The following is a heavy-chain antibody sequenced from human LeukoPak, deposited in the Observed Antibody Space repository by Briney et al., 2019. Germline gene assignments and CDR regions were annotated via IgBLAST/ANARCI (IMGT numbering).Heavy chain of an antibody. V-gene: IGHV3-30*18. CDR3: AKRMGPSIAAADLDY. D-gene: IGHD6-13*01. J-gene: IGHJ4*02. CDR1: GFTFSSYA. CDR2: ISYDGSNK. Sequence: PGRSLRLSCAASGFTFSSYAMHWVRQAPGKGLEWVAVISYDGSNKYYADSVKGRFTISRDNSQNTLYLQMNSLRAEDTAVYYCAKRMGPSIAAADLDYWGQGTLVTVSS.